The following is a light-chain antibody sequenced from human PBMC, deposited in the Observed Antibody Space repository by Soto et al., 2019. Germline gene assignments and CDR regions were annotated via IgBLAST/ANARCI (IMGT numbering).Light chain of an antibody. CDR3: QQSYHTPPT. CDR2: AAS. Sequence: DIQMTQSPSSLSASVGDRVSITCRASQSISRSLNWYQQSPGKAPKLLVYAASTLQSGVPSRFRGSCSGTDFTRTFDSLQPEDFATYYCQQSYHTPPTFGGGTRVEIK. CDR1: QSISRS. J-gene: IGKJ4*01. V-gene: IGKV1-39*01.